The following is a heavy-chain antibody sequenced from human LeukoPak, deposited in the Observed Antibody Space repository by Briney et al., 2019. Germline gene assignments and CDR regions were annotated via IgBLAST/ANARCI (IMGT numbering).Heavy chain of an antibody. CDR2: MNPNSGNT. J-gene: IGHJ6*03. V-gene: IGHV1-8*03. D-gene: IGHD3-10*01. CDR1: GYTFTSYD. CDR3: ARGQRGITMVRGAYYYYYYYMGV. Sequence: ASVKVSCEASGYTFTSYDINWVRQATGQGLEWMGWMNPNSGNTGYAQKFQGRVTITRNTSISTAYMELSSLRSEDTAVYYCARGQRGITMVRGAYYYYYYYMGVWGKGTTVTVSS.